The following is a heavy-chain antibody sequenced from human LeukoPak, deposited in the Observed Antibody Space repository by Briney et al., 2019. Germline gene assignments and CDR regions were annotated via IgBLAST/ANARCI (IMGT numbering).Heavy chain of an antibody. CDR2: IIPIFGTA. CDR1: GYTFTSYG. Sequence: GASVKVSCKASGYTFTSYGISWVRQAPGQGLEWMGGIIPIFGTANYAQKFQGRVTITADESTSTAYMELSSLRSEDTAVYYCARPRYCSGGSCSKDWFDPWGQGTLVTVSS. V-gene: IGHV1-69*13. CDR3: ARPRYCSGGSCSKDWFDP. D-gene: IGHD2-15*01. J-gene: IGHJ5*02.